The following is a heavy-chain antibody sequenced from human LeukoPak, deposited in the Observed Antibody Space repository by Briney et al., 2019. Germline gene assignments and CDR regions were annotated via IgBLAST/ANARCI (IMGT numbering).Heavy chain of an antibody. CDR2: INPNSGGT. J-gene: IGHJ5*02. CDR3: ARGSVTGTASWFDP. CDR1: GYTFTSYD. Sequence: ASVKVSCKASGYTFTSYDINWVRQATGQGLEWMGWINPNSGGTNYAQKFQDRVTMTRDTSINTAYVELSSLTSDDTAVYYCARGSVTGTASWFDPWGQGTLVTVSS. V-gene: IGHV1-2*02. D-gene: IGHD6-19*01.